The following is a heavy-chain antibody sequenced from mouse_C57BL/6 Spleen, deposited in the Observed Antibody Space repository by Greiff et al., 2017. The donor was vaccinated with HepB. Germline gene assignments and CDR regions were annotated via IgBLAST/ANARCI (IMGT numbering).Heavy chain of an antibody. Sequence: EVKVEESGGGLVQPGGSMKLSCAASGFTFSDAWMDWVRQSPEKGLEWVAEIRNKANNHATYYAESVKGRFTISRDDSKSSVYLQMNSLRAEDTGIYYCTRPGGTYWYFDVWGTGTTVTVSS. CDR2: IRNKANNHAT. J-gene: IGHJ1*03. V-gene: IGHV6-6*01. D-gene: IGHD3-3*01. CDR3: TRPGGTYWYFDV. CDR1: GFTFSDAW.